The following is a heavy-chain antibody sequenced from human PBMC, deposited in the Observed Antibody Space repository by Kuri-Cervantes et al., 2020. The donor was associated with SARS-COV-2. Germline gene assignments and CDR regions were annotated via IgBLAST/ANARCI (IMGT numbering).Heavy chain of an antibody. CDR3: AVGDCSGGSCYPDYYYGMDI. CDR2: ISGSGGST. J-gene: IGHJ6*02. D-gene: IGHD2-15*01. CDR1: GFTFSSYA. Sequence: ESLKISCAASGFTFSSYAMSWVRQAPGKGLEWVSTISGSGGSTYYADSVKGRFTISRDNSKNTLYLQMNSLRSADTAVYYCAVGDCSGGSCYPDYYYGMDIWGQGTTVTVSS. V-gene: IGHV3-23*01.